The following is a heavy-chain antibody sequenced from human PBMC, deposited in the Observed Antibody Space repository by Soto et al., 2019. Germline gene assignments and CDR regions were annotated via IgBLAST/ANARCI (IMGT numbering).Heavy chain of an antibody. V-gene: IGHV4-39*01. CDR3: ARNGAAARPLSFFDP. CDR2: IYNSGQT. Sequence: PSETLSLTCTVSGDSMSSSLYFWGWIRQPPGKGLEWIGNIYNSGQTYYNPSLKSRVSISVDTSKNQFSLQLSSVTAADTAVYYCARNGAAARPLSFFDPWGQGSQVTVSS. J-gene: IGHJ5*02. CDR1: GDSMSSSLYF. D-gene: IGHD6-6*01.